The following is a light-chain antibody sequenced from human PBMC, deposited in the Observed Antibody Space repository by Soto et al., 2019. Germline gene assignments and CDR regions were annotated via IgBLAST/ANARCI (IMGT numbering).Light chain of an antibody. CDR2: EVN. CDR3: SSYAGINNLGV. Sequence: QSVLTQPPSASGSPGQSVTISCTGISSDVGGYKYVSWYQQHPGKAPKLMIFEVNKRPSGVPVRFSGSKSGNTASLTVSGLQAEDEADYYCSSYAGINNLGVFGTGTKLTVL. V-gene: IGLV2-8*01. J-gene: IGLJ1*01. CDR1: SSDVGGYKY.